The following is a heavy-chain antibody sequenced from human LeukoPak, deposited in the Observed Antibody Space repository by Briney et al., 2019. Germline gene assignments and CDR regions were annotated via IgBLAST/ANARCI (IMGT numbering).Heavy chain of an antibody. J-gene: IGHJ4*02. CDR2: ISNSGGST. D-gene: IGHD3-10*01. Sequence: GGSLRLSCAASGFTFSNFPMAWVRQAPGKGLEWVSLISNSGGSTYYADSVKGRFTISRDNSKNTVDLQMNSLRVEDTAVYYCAKGRGSSIYTFDYWGQGTLVTGSS. CDR1: GFTFSNFP. V-gene: IGHV3-23*01. CDR3: AKGRGSSIYTFDY.